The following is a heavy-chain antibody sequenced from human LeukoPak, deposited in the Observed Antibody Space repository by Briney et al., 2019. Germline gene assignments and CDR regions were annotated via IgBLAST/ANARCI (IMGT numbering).Heavy chain of an antibody. CDR3: ARGFSGFLVRGDQGDYMDV. Sequence: GGSLRLSCAASGFTFSDYYMSWIRQAPGKGLEWVSYISSSGSAIYYADSVKGRFTISRDNAKNSLYLQMNSLRAEDTAVYYCARGFSGFLVRGDQGDYMDVWGKGTTVTVSS. CDR2: ISSSGSAI. J-gene: IGHJ6*03. D-gene: IGHD3-10*01. V-gene: IGHV3-11*04. CDR1: GFTFSDYY.